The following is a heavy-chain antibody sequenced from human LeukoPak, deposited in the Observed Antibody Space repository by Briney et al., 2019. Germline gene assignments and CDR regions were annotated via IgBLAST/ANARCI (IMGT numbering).Heavy chain of an antibody. CDR1: GGTFSIYA. V-gene: IGHV1-69*13. CDR2: IIPIFGTA. J-gene: IGHJ4*02. Sequence: SVKVSCKASGGTFSIYAISWVRQAPGQGREWMGGIIPIFGTANYAQKIQGRVTITADESTSTAYMELSSLRSEDTAVYYCASSTQSSGYYRLDYWGQGTLVTVSS. CDR3: ASSTQSSGYYRLDY. D-gene: IGHD3-22*01.